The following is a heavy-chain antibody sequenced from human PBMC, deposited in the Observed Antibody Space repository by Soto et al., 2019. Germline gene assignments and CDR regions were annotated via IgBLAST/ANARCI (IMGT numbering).Heavy chain of an antibody. CDR1: GYTFINYG. Sequence: QVQLVQSGAEVKKPGASVRVSCKTSGYTFINYGITWVRQAPGQGLEWMGWVSAYNGDTSSSEKLQDRFTMTTDTSTNTVYMDLRSLTSDDTAVYYCARWSAIVGGAEAVDVWGQGTMVIVSS. CDR2: VSAYNGDT. D-gene: IGHD1-26*01. J-gene: IGHJ3*01. CDR3: ARWSAIVGGAEAVDV. V-gene: IGHV1-18*01.